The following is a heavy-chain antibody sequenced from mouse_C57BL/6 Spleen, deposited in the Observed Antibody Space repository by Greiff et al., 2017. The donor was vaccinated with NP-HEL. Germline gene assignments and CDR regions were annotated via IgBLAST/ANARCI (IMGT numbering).Heavy chain of an antibody. CDR3: ASPYDYSAMDY. CDR1: GFTFSDYG. CDR2: ISSGSSTI. V-gene: IGHV5-17*01. D-gene: IGHD6-5*01. Sequence: EVQLVESGGGLVKPGGSLKLSCAASGFTFSDYGMHWVRQAPEKGLEWVAYISSGSSTIYYADTVKGRFTISRDNAKNTLFLQMTSLRSEDTAMYYCASPYDYSAMDYWGQGTSVTVSS. J-gene: IGHJ4*01.